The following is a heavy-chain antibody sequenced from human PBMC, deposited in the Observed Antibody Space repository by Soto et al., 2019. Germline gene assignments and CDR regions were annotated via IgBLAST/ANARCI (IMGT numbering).Heavy chain of an antibody. CDR1: GGSISSYY. D-gene: IGHD3-3*01. V-gene: IGHV4-59*01. CDR2: IYYSGST. CDR3: ARGHYDFWSGWWFDP. J-gene: IGHJ5*02. Sequence: SDTLSLTCTVSGGSISSYYWSWIRQPPGKGLEWIGYIYYSGSTNYNPSLKSRVTISVDTSKNQFSLKLSSVTAADTAVYYCARGHYDFWSGWWFDPWGQGTLVTVSS.